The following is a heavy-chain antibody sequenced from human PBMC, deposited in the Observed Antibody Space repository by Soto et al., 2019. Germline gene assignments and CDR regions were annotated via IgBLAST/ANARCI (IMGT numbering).Heavy chain of an antibody. Sequence: QVQLVQSGAEVKKPGSSVKVSCKASGGTFSSYTISWVRQAPGQGLEWMGRIIPILGIANYAQKFQGRVTITADKSTSTAYMELSSLRSEDTAVYYCARDWVATIGYDYWGQGTLVTVSS. J-gene: IGHJ4*02. CDR3: ARDWVATIGYDY. D-gene: IGHD5-12*01. CDR1: GGTFSSYT. V-gene: IGHV1-69*08. CDR2: IIPILGIA.